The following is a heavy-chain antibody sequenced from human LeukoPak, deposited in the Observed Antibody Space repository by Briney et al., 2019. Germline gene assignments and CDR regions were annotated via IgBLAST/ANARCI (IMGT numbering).Heavy chain of an antibody. CDR2: INAGNGNT. CDR3: ARGVAARPDRPTYDY. V-gene: IGHV1-3*01. Sequence: ASVKVSCKASGYTFTSYAMHWVRQAPGQRLEWMGWINAGNGNTKYSQKFQGRVTITRDTSASTAYMELSSLRSEDTAVYYCARGVAARPDRPTYDYWGQGILVTVSS. J-gene: IGHJ4*02. CDR1: GYTFTSYA. D-gene: IGHD6-6*01.